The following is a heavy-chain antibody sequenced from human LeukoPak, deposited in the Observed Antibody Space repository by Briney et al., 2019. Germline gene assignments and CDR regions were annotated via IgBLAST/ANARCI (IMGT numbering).Heavy chain of an antibody. CDR1: GFTFRSYA. CDR2: ISYDGSNK. CDR3: ARDQWAY. J-gene: IGHJ4*02. D-gene: IGHD2-8*01. Sequence: GGSLRLSCAASGFTFRSYAMHWVRQAPGKGLEWVAVISYDGSNKYYADSVRGRFTISRDNSKNTLYLQMNSLRAEDTAVYYCARDQWAYWGQGTLVTVSS. V-gene: IGHV3-30-3*01.